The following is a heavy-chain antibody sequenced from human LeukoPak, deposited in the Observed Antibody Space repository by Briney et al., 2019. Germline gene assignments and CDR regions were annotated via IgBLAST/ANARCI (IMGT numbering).Heavy chain of an antibody. J-gene: IGHJ4*02. CDR3: ASQSVDYGDFYY. CDR2: IYYSGST. CDR1: GGSISSYY. Sequence: KPSETLSLTCTVSGGSISSYYWSWIRQPPGKGLEWIGYIYYSGSTNYNPSLKSRVTISVDTSKYQFSLKLSSVTAADTAVYYCASQSVDYGDFYYWGQGTLVTVSS. V-gene: IGHV4-59*01. D-gene: IGHD4-17*01.